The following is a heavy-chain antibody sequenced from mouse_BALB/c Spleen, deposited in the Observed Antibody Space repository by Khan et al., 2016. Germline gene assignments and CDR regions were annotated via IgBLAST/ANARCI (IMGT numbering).Heavy chain of an antibody. CDR2: ISLSGVS. CDR1: GDSITSGY. J-gene: IGHJ3*01. V-gene: IGHV3-8*02. CDR3: GPWGNYGSACAY. D-gene: IGHD1-2*01. Sequence: EVQLQESGPSLAKPSQTLSLTCSVTGDSITSGYWNWIRKFPGNKFDFMGYISLSGVSYYNPSLKSRISIPRDTSNTQYYLQLNSVTNVDTATYSCGPWGNYGSACAYGGQGSLVNVS.